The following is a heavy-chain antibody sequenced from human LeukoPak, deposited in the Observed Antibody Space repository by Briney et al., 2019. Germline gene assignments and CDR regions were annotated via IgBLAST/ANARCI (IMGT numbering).Heavy chain of an antibody. CDR2: IGTSNGNT. CDR3: ARGWELDY. Sequence: ASVKVSCKASGGTFSSYAISWVRQAPGQGPEWMGWIGTSNGNTNYAQKLQDRVTLTTDTSTSTAYMELRSLRSDDTAVYYCARGWELDYWGQGTLVTVSS. CDR1: GGTFSSYA. D-gene: IGHD1-26*01. J-gene: IGHJ4*02. V-gene: IGHV1-18*01.